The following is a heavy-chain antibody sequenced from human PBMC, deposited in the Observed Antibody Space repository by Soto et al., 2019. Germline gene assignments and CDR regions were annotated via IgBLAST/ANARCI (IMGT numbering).Heavy chain of an antibody. Sequence: EVQLVESGGGLVQPGRSLRLSCAASGFTFDDYAMHWVRQAPGKGLEWVSGISWNSGSIGYADSVKGRFTISRDNAKNSLYLQMNSLTAEDTALYYCAKGQVACNPYYYYGMDGWGQGTTVTVSS. D-gene: IGHD6-19*01. J-gene: IGHJ6*02. CDR3: AKGQVACNPYYYYGMDG. CDR2: ISWNSGSI. CDR1: GFTFDDYA. V-gene: IGHV3-9*01.